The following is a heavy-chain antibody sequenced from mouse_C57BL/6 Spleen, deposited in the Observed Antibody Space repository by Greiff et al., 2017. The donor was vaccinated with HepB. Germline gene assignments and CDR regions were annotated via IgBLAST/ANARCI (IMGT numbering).Heavy chain of an antibody. J-gene: IGHJ2*01. Sequence: QVQLQQPGAELVRPGSSVKLSCKASGYTFTSYWMDWVKQRPGQGLEWIGNIYPSDSDTHYNQKFKDKATLTVDKSSSTAYMQLSSLTSEDSAVYYCARGGIYYYGSSGIVAYWGQGTTLTVSS. CDR2: IYPSDSDT. CDR3: ARGGIYYYGSSGIVAY. V-gene: IGHV1-61*01. D-gene: IGHD1-1*01. CDR1: GYTFTSYW.